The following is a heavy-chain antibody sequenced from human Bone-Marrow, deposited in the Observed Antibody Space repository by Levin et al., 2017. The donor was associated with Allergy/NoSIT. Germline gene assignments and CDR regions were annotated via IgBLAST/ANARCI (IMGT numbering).Heavy chain of an antibody. CDR1: GVSINNYF. J-gene: IGHJ6*02. V-gene: IGHV4-59*01. CDR3: ARARDWESSEWYGIKDYAMDV. CDR2: IYSTATT. Sequence: SETLSLTCNVSGVSINNYFWTWIRQPPGKGLEWIGYIYSTATTSYNPSLKSRVTMSIDTSKNQIALKLSSVTAAATAVYCCARARDWESSEWYGIKDYAMDVWGQGTTVTVSS. D-gene: IGHD6-19*01.